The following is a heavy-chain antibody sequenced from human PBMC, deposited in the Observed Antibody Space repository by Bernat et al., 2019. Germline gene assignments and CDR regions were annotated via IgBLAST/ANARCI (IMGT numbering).Heavy chain of an antibody. D-gene: IGHD6-13*01. CDR2: ISGSGGST. CDR1: GFTFSSYA. J-gene: IGHJ6*02. Sequence: EVQLLESGGGLVQPGGSLRLSCAASGFTFSSYAMSWVRQAPGKGLEWVSAISGSGGSTYYADSVKGRFTISRDNAKNSLYLQMNSLRAEDTAVYYCARDQAAAPDYYYYGMDVWGQGTTVTVSS. V-gene: IGHV3-23*01. CDR3: ARDQAAAPDYYYYGMDV.